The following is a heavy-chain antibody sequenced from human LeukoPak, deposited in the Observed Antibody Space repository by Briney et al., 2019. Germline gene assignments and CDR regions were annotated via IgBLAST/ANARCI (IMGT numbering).Heavy chain of an antibody. J-gene: IGHJ1*01. CDR3: ARDRGSSGWYMEYFQH. Sequence: SETLSLTRAVYGGSFSGYYWSWIRQPPGKGLEWIGEINHSGSTNYNPSLKSRVTISVDTSKNQFSLKLSSVTAADTAVYYCARDRGSSGWYMEYFQHWGQGTLVTVSS. D-gene: IGHD6-19*01. CDR2: INHSGST. CDR1: GGSFSGYY. V-gene: IGHV4-34*01.